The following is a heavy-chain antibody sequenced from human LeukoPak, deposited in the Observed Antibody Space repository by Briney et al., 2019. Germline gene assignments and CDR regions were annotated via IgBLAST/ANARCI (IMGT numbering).Heavy chain of an antibody. CDR1: GYSISSGYY. J-gene: IGHJ6*03. CDR3: ARGTGVPAARSRPYYYYMDV. CDR2: IYTSGST. D-gene: IGHD2-2*01. Sequence: PSETLSLTCPVSGYSISSGYYWGWIRQPPGKGLEWIGRIYTSGSTNYNPSLKSQVTMSVDTSKNQFSLKLSSVTAADTAVYYCARGTGVPAARSRPYYYYMDVWGKGTTVTISS. V-gene: IGHV4-38-2*01.